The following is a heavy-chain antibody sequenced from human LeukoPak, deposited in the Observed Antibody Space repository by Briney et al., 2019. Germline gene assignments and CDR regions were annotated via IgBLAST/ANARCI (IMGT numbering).Heavy chain of an antibody. CDR2: IYPGDSDT. V-gene: IGHV5-51*01. J-gene: IGHJ3*02. D-gene: IGHD3-22*01. CDR1: GYSFTSYW. Sequence: GESLKISCKGSGYSFTSYWIGRVRQMPGKGLEWMGIIYPGDSDTRYSPSFQGQVTISADKSISTAYLQWSSLEASDTAMYYCASARDYYDSTDAFDIWGQGTMVTVSS. CDR3: ASARDYYDSTDAFDI.